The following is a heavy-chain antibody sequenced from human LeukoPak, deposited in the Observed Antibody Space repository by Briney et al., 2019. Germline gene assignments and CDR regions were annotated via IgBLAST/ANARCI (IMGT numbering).Heavy chain of an antibody. J-gene: IGHJ4*02. V-gene: IGHV4-31*03. CDR1: GGSISSGGYY. Sequence: SETLSLTYTVSGGSISSGGYYWSWIRQHPGKGLEWIGYIYYSGSTYYNPSLKSRVTISVDTSKNQFSLKLSSVTAADTAAYYCARQTENYGDYPWYFDYWGQGTLVTVSS. CDR2: IYYSGST. CDR3: ARQTENYGDYPWYFDY. D-gene: IGHD4-17*01.